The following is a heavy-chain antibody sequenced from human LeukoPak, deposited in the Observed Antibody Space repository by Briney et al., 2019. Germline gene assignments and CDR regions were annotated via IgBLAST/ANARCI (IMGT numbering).Heavy chain of an antibody. CDR3: ARIRAGCFDL. J-gene: IGHJ2*01. CDR1: GGSISSYY. Sequence: SETLSLTCTVSGGSISSYYWSWIRQPPGKGLEWIGYICYSGSTNYNPSLKSRVTISVDTSKNQFSLKLSSVTAADTAVYYCARIRAGCFDLWGRGTLVTVSS. D-gene: IGHD3-16*01. V-gene: IGHV4-59*01. CDR2: ICYSGST.